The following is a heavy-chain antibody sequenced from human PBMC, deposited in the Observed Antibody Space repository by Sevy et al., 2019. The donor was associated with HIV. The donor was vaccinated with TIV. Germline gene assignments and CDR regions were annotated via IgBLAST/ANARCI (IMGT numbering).Heavy chain of an antibody. J-gene: IGHJ4*02. V-gene: IGHV3-30*18. Sequence: GSLRLSCAASGFTFSSYGMHWVRQAPGKGLEWVAVISYDGSNKYYADSVKGRFTISRDNSKNTLYLQMNSLRAEDTAVYYCAKDGDYDSSGSIDYWGQGTLVTVSS. CDR1: GFTFSSYG. CDR2: ISYDGSNK. D-gene: IGHD3-22*01. CDR3: AKDGDYDSSGSIDY.